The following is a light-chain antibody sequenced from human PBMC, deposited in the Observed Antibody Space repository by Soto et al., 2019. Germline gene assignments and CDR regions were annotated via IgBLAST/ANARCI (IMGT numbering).Light chain of an antibody. V-gene: IGLV2-14*01. CDR2: EVT. J-gene: IGLJ1*01. CDR3: SSKRDSSTLFV. CDR1: SSDVGAYNY. Sequence: QSALNQPASVSGSPGQSITISCTGTSSDVGAYNYVSWYQHHPGKVTKLLIYEVTKRPSGVSDRFSGSKSGNTASLTISGLQAEDEADYYCSSKRDSSTLFVFGTGTKLTVL.